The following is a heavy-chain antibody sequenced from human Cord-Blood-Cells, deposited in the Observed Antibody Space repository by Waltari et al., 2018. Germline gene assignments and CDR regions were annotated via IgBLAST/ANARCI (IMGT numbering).Heavy chain of an antibody. Sequence: TANYAQKFQGRVTITADESTSTAYMELSRLRSDDTAVDYCASGGNWGFAFDIWGQGTMVTVSS. J-gene: IGHJ3*02. CDR2: TA. CDR3: ASGGNWGFAFDI. V-gene: IGHV1-69*01. D-gene: IGHD7-27*01.